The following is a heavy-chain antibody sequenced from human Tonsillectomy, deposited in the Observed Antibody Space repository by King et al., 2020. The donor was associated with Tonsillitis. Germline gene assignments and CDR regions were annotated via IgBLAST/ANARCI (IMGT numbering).Heavy chain of an antibody. CDR3: AKGEGGRSWYGGYGWFDP. CDR1: GFSIDDYA. V-gene: IGHV3-9*01. D-gene: IGHD6-13*01. Sequence: VQLVESGGGLVQPGRSLRLSCAASGFSIDDYAMHWVRQVPGKGLEWVSGISWNSANIGYADSVKGRFTISRDNAMNSLYLQMNSLRDEDTALYDCAKGEGGRSWYGGYGWFDPWGQGTLGTVSS. J-gene: IGHJ5*02. CDR2: ISWNSANI.